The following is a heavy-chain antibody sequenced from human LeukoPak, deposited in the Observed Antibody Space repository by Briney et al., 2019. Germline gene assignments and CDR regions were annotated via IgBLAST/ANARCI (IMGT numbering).Heavy chain of an antibody. Sequence: GGSLRLSCAASGFTFSSYSMNWVRQAPGKGLEWVSSISSSSTYIYYADSVKGRFTISRDNAKNSLYLQMDSLRPEDTAVYYCARDPYSGNYGAYYYYYMDVWGKGTTVTISS. V-gene: IGHV3-21*01. J-gene: IGHJ6*03. CDR3: ARDPYSGNYGAYYYYYMDV. CDR1: GFTFSSYS. CDR2: ISSSSTYI. D-gene: IGHD1-26*01.